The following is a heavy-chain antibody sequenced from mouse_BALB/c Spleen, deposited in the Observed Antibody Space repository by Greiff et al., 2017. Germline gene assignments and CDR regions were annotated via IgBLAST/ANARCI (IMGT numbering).Heavy chain of an antibody. CDR1: GFTFSSYA. V-gene: IGHV5-6-5*01. Sequence: DVQLVESGGGLVKPGGSLKLSCAASGFTFSSYAMSWVRQTPEKRLEWVASISSGGSTYYPDSVKGRFTISRDNARNILYLQMSSLRSEDTAMYYCARWGLLGAMDYWGQGTSVTVSS. J-gene: IGHJ4*01. CDR2: ISSGGST. CDR3: ARWGLLGAMDY. D-gene: IGHD2-3*01.